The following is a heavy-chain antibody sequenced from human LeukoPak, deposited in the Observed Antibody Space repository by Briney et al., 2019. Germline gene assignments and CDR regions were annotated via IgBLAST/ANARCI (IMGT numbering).Heavy chain of an antibody. D-gene: IGHD3-16*01. CDR1: GFTFSSYG. Sequence: PGGSLRLSCAASGFTFSSYGMHWVRQAPGKGLEWVAVISYDGSNKYYADSVKGRFTISRDNSKNTLYLQMNSLRAEDTAVYHCARHPNYVSRPYYYYYYMDVWGKGTTVTVSS. CDR2: ISYDGSNK. J-gene: IGHJ6*03. V-gene: IGHV3-30*03. CDR3: ARHPNYVSRPYYYYYYMDV.